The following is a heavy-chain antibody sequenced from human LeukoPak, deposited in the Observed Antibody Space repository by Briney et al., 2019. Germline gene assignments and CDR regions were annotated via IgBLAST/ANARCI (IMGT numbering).Heavy chain of an antibody. J-gene: IGHJ6*03. V-gene: IGHV3-23*01. CDR1: GFTFSTYA. CDR3: AKPVDTAMSHYYYMDV. Sequence: PGGSLRLSCVASGFTFSTYAMSWVRQAPGKGLEWVSGISGGGGSTYYADSVKGRFTISRDNSKNTLYQQMNSLRAEDTAVYYCAKPVDTAMSHYYYMDVWGKGTTVAVSS. D-gene: IGHD5-18*01. CDR2: ISGGGGST.